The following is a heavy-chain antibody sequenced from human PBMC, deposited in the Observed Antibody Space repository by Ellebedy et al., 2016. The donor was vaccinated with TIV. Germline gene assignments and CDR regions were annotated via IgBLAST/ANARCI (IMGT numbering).Heavy chain of an antibody. CDR2: IYYSGST. J-gene: IGHJ6*02. D-gene: IGHD6-13*01. V-gene: IGHV4-59*08. CDR1: GGSISSYY. CDR3: ASGQLVQVYYYGMDV. Sequence: SETLSLXXTVSGGSISSYYWSWIRQPPGKGLEWIGYIYYSGSTNYNPSLKSRVTISVDTSKNQFSLKLSSVTAADTAVYYCASGQLVQVYYYGMDVWGQGTTVTVSS.